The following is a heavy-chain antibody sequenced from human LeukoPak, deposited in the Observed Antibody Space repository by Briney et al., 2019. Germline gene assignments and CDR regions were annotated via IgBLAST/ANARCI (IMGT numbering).Heavy chain of an antibody. CDR3: ARASPYCSSTSCHDDAFDI. CDR2: IYTSGST. Sequence: SETLSLTCTVSGGSISSYYWSWIRQPAGKGLEWIGRIYTSGSTNYNPSLKSRVTMSVDTSKNQFSLKLSSVTAADTAVYYCARASPYCSSTSCHDDAFDIWGQGTMVTVSS. J-gene: IGHJ3*02. V-gene: IGHV4-4*07. D-gene: IGHD2-2*01. CDR1: GGSISSYY.